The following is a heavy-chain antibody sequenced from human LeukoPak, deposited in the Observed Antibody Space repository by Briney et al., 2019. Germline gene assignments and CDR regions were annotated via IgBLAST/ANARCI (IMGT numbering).Heavy chain of an antibody. CDR1: GGTFSSYA. Sequence: ASVKVSCKASGGTFSSYAISWVRQAPGQGLEWMGGIIPIFGTANYAQKFQGRVTITTDESTSTAYMELSSLRSEDTAVNYCARADCSSTSCYGGVRWFDPWGQGTLVTVSS. J-gene: IGHJ5*02. D-gene: IGHD2-2*01. CDR2: IIPIFGTA. CDR3: ARADCSSTSCYGGVRWFDP. V-gene: IGHV1-69*05.